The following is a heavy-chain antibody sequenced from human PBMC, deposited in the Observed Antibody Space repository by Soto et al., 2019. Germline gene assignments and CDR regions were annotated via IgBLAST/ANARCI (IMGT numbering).Heavy chain of an antibody. CDR1: GFTFSSYA. D-gene: IGHD3-22*01. CDR3: ARDSDYYDSSGYPLLY. J-gene: IGHJ4*02. V-gene: IGHV3-30-3*01. Sequence: GGSLRLSCAASGFTFSSYAMHWVRQAPGKGLEWVAVISYDGSNKYYADSVKGRLTISRDNSKNTLYLQMNSLRAEDTAVYYCARDSDYYDSSGYPLLYWGQGTLVTVSS. CDR2: ISYDGSNK.